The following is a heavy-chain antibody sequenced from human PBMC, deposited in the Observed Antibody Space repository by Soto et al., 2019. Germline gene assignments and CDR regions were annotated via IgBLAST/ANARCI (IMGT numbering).Heavy chain of an antibody. CDR1: GFTFSSYA. J-gene: IGHJ3*02. D-gene: IGHD3-22*01. V-gene: IGHV3-23*01. CDR2: ITSDGST. CDR3: AKRNYYDYDAFDI. Sequence: PGGSLRLSCAASGFTFSSYAMSWVRQAPGQGLEWVSAITSDGSTYYADSVKGRFTISRDNSKNTLYMQMNSLRAEDTAVYYCAKRNYYDYDAFDIWGQGTMVTVS.